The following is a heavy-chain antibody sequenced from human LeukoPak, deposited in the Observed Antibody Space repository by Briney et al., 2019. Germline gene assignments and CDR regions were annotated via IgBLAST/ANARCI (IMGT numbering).Heavy chain of an antibody. CDR2: ISYDGSNK. Sequence: LPGGSLRLSCAASGFTFSSYGMHWVRQAPGKGLEWVAVISYDGSNKYYADSVKGRFTISRDNSKNTLYLQMNSLRAEDTAVYYCAKVAQIAYYYGSGSSGAATIEDYWGQGTLVTVSS. V-gene: IGHV3-30*18. D-gene: IGHD3-10*01. J-gene: IGHJ4*02. CDR1: GFTFSSYG. CDR3: AKVAQIAYYYGSGSSGAATIEDY.